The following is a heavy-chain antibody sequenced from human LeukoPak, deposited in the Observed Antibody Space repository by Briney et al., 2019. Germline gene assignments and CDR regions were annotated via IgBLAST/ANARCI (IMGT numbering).Heavy chain of an antibody. D-gene: IGHD2-2*01. CDR2: ISAYNGNT. CDR3: ARESGGGVPAFGPHDY. V-gene: IGHV1-18*01. J-gene: IGHJ4*02. CDR1: GYTFTSYG. Sequence: GASVKVSCKASGYTFTSYGISWVRQAPGQGLEWMGWISAYNGNTNYAQKLQGRVTMTTDTSTSTAYMELRSLRSDDTAVCYCARESGGGVPAFGPHDYWGQGTLVTVSS.